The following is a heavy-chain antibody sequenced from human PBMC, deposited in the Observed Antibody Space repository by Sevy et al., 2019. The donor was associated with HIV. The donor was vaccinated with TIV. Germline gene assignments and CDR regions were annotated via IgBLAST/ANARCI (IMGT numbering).Heavy chain of an antibody. CDR2: ISGSGGST. CDR3: AKGFISGRGGRNSGSINWFDP. J-gene: IGHJ5*02. CDR1: GFTFSSYA. D-gene: IGHD1-26*01. Sequence: GGSLRLSCAASGFTFSSYAMSWVRQAPGKGLEWVSAISGSGGSTYYADSVKGRFTISRDNSKNTLYLQMNSLRAEDTAVYYCAKGFISGRGGRNSGSINWFDPWGQGTLVTVSS. V-gene: IGHV3-23*01.